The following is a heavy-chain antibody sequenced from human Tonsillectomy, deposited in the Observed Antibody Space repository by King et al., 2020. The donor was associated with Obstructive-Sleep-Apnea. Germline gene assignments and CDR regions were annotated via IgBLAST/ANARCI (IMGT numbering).Heavy chain of an antibody. D-gene: IGHD1-26*01. CDR3: ARDPYSYFDY. Sequence: LQLQESVPGLVKPSETLSLTCTVAGGSISSSNYYWAWIRQPPGKGLEGMGSIYYSGSTYYNPSLKSRVTMSVDTAKNQFSLKLTSVTAADTAVYYCARDPYSYFDYWGQGTLVTVSS. CDR1: GGSISSSNYY. J-gene: IGHJ4*02. CDR2: IYYSGST. V-gene: IGHV4-39*07.